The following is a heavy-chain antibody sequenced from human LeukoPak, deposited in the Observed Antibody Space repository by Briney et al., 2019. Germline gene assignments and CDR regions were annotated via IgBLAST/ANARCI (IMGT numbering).Heavy chain of an antibody. Sequence: GGSLRLSCAASGFTFSDYYMSWIRQAPGKGLEWVSYISSSGSTIYYADSVKGRFTISRDNAKNSLYLQMNSLRAEDTALYYCARGGLSGQRTDLFDIWGQGTMVTVSS. CDR3: ARGGLSGQRTDLFDI. V-gene: IGHV3-11*04. CDR1: GFTFSDYY. D-gene: IGHD2/OR15-2a*01. J-gene: IGHJ3*02. CDR2: ISSSGSTI.